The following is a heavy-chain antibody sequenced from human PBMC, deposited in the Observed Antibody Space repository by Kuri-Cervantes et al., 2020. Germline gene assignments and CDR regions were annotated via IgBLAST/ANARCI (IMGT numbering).Heavy chain of an antibody. Sequence: SQTLSLTCAVYGGSFSGYYWSWIRQSPGKGLEWVGEINHSGSTNYNPSLKSRVTISEDTSKKQFSLKLSSVTAADTAVYYCARAPWVAATRYCYMDVWGKGTTVTVSS. V-gene: IGHV4-34*01. CDR3: ARAPWVAATRYCYMDV. J-gene: IGHJ6*03. CDR1: GGSFSGYY. D-gene: IGHD2-15*01. CDR2: INHSGST.